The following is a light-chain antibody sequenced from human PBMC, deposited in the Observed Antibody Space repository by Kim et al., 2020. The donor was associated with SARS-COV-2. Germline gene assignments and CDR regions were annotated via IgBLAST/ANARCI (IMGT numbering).Light chain of an antibody. CDR2: GAS. Sequence: EIVMTQSPVTLSVSPGERATLSCRASQSVGSHLAWYQHKPGQAPRLLIYGASTRATGIPARFSGSASGTEFTLTIGSLQSEDFEVYYCQQYDKWPLTFGGGTKVDIK. CDR3: QQYDKWPLT. CDR1: QSVGSH. J-gene: IGKJ4*01. V-gene: IGKV3-15*01.